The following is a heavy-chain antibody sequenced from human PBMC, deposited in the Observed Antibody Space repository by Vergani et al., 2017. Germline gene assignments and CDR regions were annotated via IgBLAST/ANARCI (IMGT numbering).Heavy chain of an antibody. CDR3: TRHVPCGDGACLHFDH. CDR1: GYSITNYW. V-gene: IGHV5-51*01. CDR2: IYAGDSDV. Sequence: EVQLVQSGAEVKKPGESLKISCQGSGYSITNYWIAWVRQRPGKGLEWMGIIYAGDSDVRYSPSFQGQVTISADKSISTAYLQWSSLKASDTAIYYCTRHVPCGDGACLHFDHWGQGTQVTVSS. D-gene: IGHD2-21*01. J-gene: IGHJ5*02.